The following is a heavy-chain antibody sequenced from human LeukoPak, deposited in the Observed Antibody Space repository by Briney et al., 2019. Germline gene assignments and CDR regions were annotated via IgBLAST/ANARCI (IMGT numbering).Heavy chain of an antibody. CDR1: GGSISSSSYY. V-gene: IGHV4-39*07. CDR2: IYYSGST. Sequence: SETLSLTCTVSGGSISSSSYYWGWIRQPPGKGLEWIGSIYYSGSTYYNPSLKSRVTISVDTSKNQFSLKLSSVTAADTAVYYCARPDSSGSHDAFDIWGQGTMVTVSS. D-gene: IGHD3-22*01. J-gene: IGHJ3*02. CDR3: ARPDSSGSHDAFDI.